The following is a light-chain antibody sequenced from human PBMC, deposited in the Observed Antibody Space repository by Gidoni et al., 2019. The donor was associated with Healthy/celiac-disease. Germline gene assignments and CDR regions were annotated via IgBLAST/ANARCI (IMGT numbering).Light chain of an antibody. CDR1: QRVSSSS. J-gene: IGKJ2*01. Sequence: IVLTQSQGTLSLSPGGKATLASRASQRVSSSSLAWYQQKPGQAPRLLIYGASSRATGIPDRFSGSGSGTDFTLTISRLEPEDFAVYYCQQYGSSPLTFGQGTKLEIK. CDR3: QQYGSSPLT. V-gene: IGKV3-20*01. CDR2: GAS.